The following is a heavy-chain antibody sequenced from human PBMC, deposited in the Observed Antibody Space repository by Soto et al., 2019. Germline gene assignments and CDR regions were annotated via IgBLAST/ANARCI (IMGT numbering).Heavy chain of an antibody. V-gene: IGHV3-23*01. Sequence: EVPLLESGGGLVQPGGSLRLSCAASGFTFSSYAMSWVRQAPGKGLEWVSAISGSGGSTYYADSVKGRFTISRDNSKNTLYLQMNSLSAEDTAVYYCAKYSGIAVANPFDYWGQGTLVTVSS. CDR2: ISGSGGST. CDR1: GFTFSSYA. J-gene: IGHJ4*02. D-gene: IGHD6-19*01. CDR3: AKYSGIAVANPFDY.